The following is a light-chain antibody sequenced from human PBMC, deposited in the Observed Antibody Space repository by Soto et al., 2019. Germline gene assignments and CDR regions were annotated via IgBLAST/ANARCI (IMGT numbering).Light chain of an antibody. V-gene: IGKV3-15*01. Sequence: ERVVAQCPASRSVSPGGGASLACGASQSVNSNLAWYQQKPGQAPRLLIYGASTRATGIPASFSGRGSGTDSTLPISRLQSEDFAVPYCQQYNNSPKTFGQGTKVDIK. CDR2: GAS. CDR1: QSVNSN. CDR3: QQYNNSPKT. J-gene: IGKJ1*01.